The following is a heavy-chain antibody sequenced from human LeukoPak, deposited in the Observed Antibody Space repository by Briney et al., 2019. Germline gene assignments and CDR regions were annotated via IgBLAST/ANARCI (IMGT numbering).Heavy chain of an antibody. J-gene: IGHJ4*02. CDR1: GASVSGSNYY. CDR3: VRSSSSIFDY. Sequence: PSETLSLTCAVSGASVSGSNYYWGWIRQPPGKGLEWIGSIYNSGSTYYNPSLKSRVTISVDTSKNQFSLKLSSVTAADTAVYYCVRSSSSIFDYWGQGTLVTVSS. D-gene: IGHD6-6*01. CDR2: IYNSGST. V-gene: IGHV4-39*07.